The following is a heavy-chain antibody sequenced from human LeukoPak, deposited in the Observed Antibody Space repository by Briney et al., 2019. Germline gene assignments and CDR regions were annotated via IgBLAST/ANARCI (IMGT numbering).Heavy chain of an antibody. CDR1: GYTFTSYD. V-gene: IGHV1-8*03. CDR3: ARGRDYGDSEYFQH. D-gene: IGHD4-17*01. Sequence: ASVKVSCKASGYTFTSYDINWVRQATGQGLEWMGWMNPNSGNTGYAQKFQGRVTITRNTSISTAYMELRSLRSDDTAVYYCARGRDYGDSEYFQHWGQGTLVTVSS. CDR2: MNPNSGNT. J-gene: IGHJ1*01.